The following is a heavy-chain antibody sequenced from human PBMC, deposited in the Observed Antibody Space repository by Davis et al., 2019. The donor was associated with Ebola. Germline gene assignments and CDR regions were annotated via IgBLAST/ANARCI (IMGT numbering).Heavy chain of an antibody. Sequence: ASVKVSCKASRYTFTGYYMHWVRQAPGQGLEWMGWINPNSGGTNYAQKFQGWVTMTRDTSISTAYMELSRLRSDDTAVYYCALLSGSSSSISDYWGQGTLVTVSS. D-gene: IGHD6-6*01. V-gene: IGHV1-2*04. J-gene: IGHJ4*02. CDR1: RYTFTGYY. CDR3: ALLSGSSSSISDY. CDR2: INPNSGGT.